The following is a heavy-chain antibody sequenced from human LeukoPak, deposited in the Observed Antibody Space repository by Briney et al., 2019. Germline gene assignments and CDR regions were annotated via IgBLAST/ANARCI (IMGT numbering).Heavy chain of an antibody. CDR2: MNPNSGNT. V-gene: IGHV1-8*03. D-gene: IGHD3-10*01. CDR1: GYTFTSYD. CDR3: ARWFGYYGSGSYYKELYWYFDL. Sequence: ASVKVSCKASGYTFTSYDINWVRQATGQGLEWMGWMNPNSGNTGYAQKFQGRVTITRNASISTAYMELSSLRSEDTAVYYCARWFGYYGSGSYYKELYWYFDLWGRGTLVTVSS. J-gene: IGHJ2*01.